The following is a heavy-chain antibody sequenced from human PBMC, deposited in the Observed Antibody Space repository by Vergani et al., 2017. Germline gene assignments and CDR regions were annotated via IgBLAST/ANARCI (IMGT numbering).Heavy chain of an antibody. CDR1: GFTFSSYG. CDR3: ARLLGTAMAHNWFDP. V-gene: IGHV3-33*01. J-gene: IGHJ5*02. Sequence: QVQLVESGGGVVQPGRSLRLSCAASGFTFSSYGMHWVRQAPGKGLEWVAVIWYDGSNKYYADSVKGRFTISRDNSKNTLYLQMNSLRAEDTAVYYCARLLGTAMAHNWFDPWGQGTLVTVSS. CDR2: IWYDGSNK. D-gene: IGHD5-18*01.